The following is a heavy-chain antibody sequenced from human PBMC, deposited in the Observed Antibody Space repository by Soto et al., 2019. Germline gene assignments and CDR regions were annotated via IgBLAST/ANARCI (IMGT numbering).Heavy chain of an antibody. CDR3: APNGGSLDVFVL. J-gene: IGHJ3*01. V-gene: IGHV4-34*02. CDR1: GAPFSGYY. Sequence: QVQLQQWGAGLPKPSETLSLTCAVYGAPFSGYYWTWIRQPPGKGLEWIGEINHTGSTKYNPSLRSRLTIPLDPSKNHFFLGLGSVPAADPAFYYCAPNGGSLDVFVLGGQGTMATVSS. CDR2: INHTGST. D-gene: IGHD7-27*01.